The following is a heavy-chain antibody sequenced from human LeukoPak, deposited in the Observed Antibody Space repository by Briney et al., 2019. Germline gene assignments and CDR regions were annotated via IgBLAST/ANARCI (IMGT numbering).Heavy chain of an antibody. CDR2: INHSGST. V-gene: IGHV4-34*01. J-gene: IGHJ5*02. D-gene: IGHD3-10*01. Sequence: SETLSLTCTVSGGSISGYYWSWIRQPPGKGLEWIGEINHSGSTNSNPSLKSRVTISVDTSKNQFSLKLSSVTAADTAVYYCARPPGGSYNNYFDPWGQGTLVTVSS. CDR3: ARPPGGSYNNYFDP. CDR1: GGSISGYY.